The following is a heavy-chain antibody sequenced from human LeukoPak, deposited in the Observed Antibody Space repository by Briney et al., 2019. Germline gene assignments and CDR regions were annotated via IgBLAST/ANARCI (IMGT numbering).Heavy chain of an antibody. J-gene: IGHJ4*02. CDR3: ARVRGDSPYSFDY. CDR2: IYYSGST. D-gene: IGHD2-21*02. V-gene: IGHV4-39*07. Sequence: SETLSLTCTVSGGSISSFSYYWGWIRQPPGRGLEWIGTIYYSGSTYYNPSLRSRVTISTDTSKNQFSLNLRSVTAADTAVYYCARVRGDSPYSFDYWGQGTLVTVSS. CDR1: GGSISSFSYY.